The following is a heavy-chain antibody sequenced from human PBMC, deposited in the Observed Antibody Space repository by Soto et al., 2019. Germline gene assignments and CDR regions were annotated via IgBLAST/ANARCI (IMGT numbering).Heavy chain of an antibody. CDR1: GYSFTGYY. D-gene: IGHD4-4*01. CDR2: IIPHSGET. CDR3: ARETDDFTNGAHDH. Sequence: QVQLVQSGAEVKMPGASVKVSCKASGYSFTGYYMHWVRQAPGQGLEWMGWIIPHSGETNYAQKFQARVTLTRDTSISTAYMQLSGLTSDDTAVYYCARETDDFTNGAHDHWGQGPLVTVSS. J-gene: IGHJ4*02. V-gene: IGHV1-2*02.